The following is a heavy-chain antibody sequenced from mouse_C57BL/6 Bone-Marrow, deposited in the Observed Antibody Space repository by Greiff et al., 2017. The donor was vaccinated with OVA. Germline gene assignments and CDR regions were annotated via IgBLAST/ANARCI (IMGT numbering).Heavy chain of an antibody. CDR1: EYEFPSHD. V-gene: IGHV5-2*01. J-gene: IGHJ2*01. CDR3: ARAYYSNYGWVGY. D-gene: IGHD2-5*01. Sequence: DVMLVESGGGLVQPGESLKLSCESNEYEFPSHDMSWVRKTPEKRLELVAAINSDGGSTYYPDTMERRFIISRDNTKKTLYLQMSSLRSEDTALYYGARAYYSNYGWVGYWGQGTTLTVSS. CDR2: INSDGGST.